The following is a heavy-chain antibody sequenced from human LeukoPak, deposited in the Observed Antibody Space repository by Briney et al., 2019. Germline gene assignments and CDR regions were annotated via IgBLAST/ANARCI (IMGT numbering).Heavy chain of an antibody. CDR3: ARWFTITSGDYDILTSSYHRGMDV. D-gene: IGHD3-9*01. Sequence: GASVKVSCKASGYAFTGYNTHWVRQAPGQGLEWMGWINPNSGGTNYAQKFQGRVTMTRDMSISTAYMELSRLTSDDTAVYYCARWFTITSGDYDILTSSYHRGMDVWGQGTTVTVSS. CDR2: INPNSGGT. CDR1: GYAFTGYN. V-gene: IGHV1-2*02. J-gene: IGHJ6*02.